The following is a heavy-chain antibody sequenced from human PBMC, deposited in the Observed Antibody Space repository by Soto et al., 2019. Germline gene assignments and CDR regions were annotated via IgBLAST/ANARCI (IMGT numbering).Heavy chain of an antibody. D-gene: IGHD2-2*01. V-gene: IGHV4-39*01. CDR2: FHYSEST. CDR1: GGSISSGPYS. J-gene: IGHJ6*02. Sequence: QLQLQESGPGLVKPSETLSLTCTVSGGSISSGPYSWGWIRQPPGEGLEWIGTFHYSESTYYNPSLESRITIWVDMSEKQFSLKVTSVIVTDTAVYYCARLGGYCSSTSCYGYYGMDVWGQGTTVTVPS. CDR3: ARLGGYCSSTSCYGYYGMDV.